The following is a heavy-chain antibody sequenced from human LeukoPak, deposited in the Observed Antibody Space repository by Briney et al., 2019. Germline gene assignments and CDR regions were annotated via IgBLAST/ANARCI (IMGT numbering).Heavy chain of an antibody. J-gene: IGHJ6*04. D-gene: IGHD6-13*01. V-gene: IGHV4-38-2*02. CDR1: GYSISSGYY. Sequence: SETLSLTCAVSGYSISSGYYWGWIWQPPGKGLEWIGSIYHSGSTLYNPSLKSRATISVDTSKTQFSLNLSSVTAADTAVYYCARDTGSSSGGGSGMDVWGKGTTVTVSS. CDR3: ARDTGSSSGGGSGMDV. CDR2: IYHSGST.